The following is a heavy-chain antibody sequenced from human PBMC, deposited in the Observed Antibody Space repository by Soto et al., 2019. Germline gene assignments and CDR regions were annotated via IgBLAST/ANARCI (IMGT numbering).Heavy chain of an antibody. V-gene: IGHV1-18*01. CDR3: ARGRYGDY. D-gene: IGHD1-1*01. Sequence: QVHLVQSGAEVKKPGASVKVSCKASGYTFTSYGITWVRQAPGQGLEWMGWISAHNGNTDYAQKLLGRVIVTRDTSTSTAYMELRSLISDDTAVYYCARGRYGDYWGKGALVSVSS. CDR2: ISAHNGNT. CDR1: GYTFTSYG. J-gene: IGHJ4*02.